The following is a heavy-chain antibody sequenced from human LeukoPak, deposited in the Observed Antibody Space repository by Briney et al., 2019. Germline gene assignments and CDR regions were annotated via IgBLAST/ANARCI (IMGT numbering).Heavy chain of an antibody. D-gene: IGHD3-3*01. CDR1: AYTFTSYC. CDR2: ISAYNGNE. V-gene: IGHV1-18*04. Sequence: GSVKVSCKASAYTFTSYCISGVLQAPGQGREWMVWISAYNGNENYATKIQGRVTMTTDTSASTVYMELRRLRSDDTAVYYCARRITIFGVVIISDGMDVWGQGTTVTVSS. J-gene: IGHJ6*02. CDR3: ARRITIFGVVIISDGMDV.